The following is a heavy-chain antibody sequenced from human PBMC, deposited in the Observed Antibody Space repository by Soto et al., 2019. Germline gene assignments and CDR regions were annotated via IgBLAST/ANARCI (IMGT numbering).Heavy chain of an antibody. CDR3: ARQRTGFLESSTGMDV. D-gene: IGHD3-3*01. Sequence: GESLKISFKGSGYSFTSYLIGWVRQMPGKGLEWMGIIYPGDSDTRYSPSLQGQVTISADKSISTAYLQWSSLKASDTAMYYCARQRTGFLESSTGMDVAAQGTT. CDR2: IYPGDSDT. CDR1: GYSFTSYL. V-gene: IGHV5-51*01. J-gene: IGHJ6*02.